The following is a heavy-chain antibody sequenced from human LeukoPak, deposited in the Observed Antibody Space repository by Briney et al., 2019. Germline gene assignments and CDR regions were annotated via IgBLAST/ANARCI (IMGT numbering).Heavy chain of an antibody. J-gene: IGHJ4*02. CDR1: GGTISSYY. V-gene: IGHV4-4*07. D-gene: IGHD3-22*01. CDR3: ARDVSLYYDSSGYYYAYFDY. Sequence: SETLSLTCTVSGGTISSYYWSWIRRPAGKGLEWIGRIYTSGSTNYNPSLKCRVTMSVDTSKNQFSLKLSSVTAADTAVYYCARDVSLYYDSSGYYYAYFDYWGQGTLVTVSS. CDR2: IYTSGST.